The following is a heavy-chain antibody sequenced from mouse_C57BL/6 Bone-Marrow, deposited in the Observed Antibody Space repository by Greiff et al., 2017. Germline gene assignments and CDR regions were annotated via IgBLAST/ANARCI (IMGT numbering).Heavy chain of an antibody. Sequence: QVQLKQPGAELVKPGASVKVSCKASGYTFTSYWMHWVKQRPGQGLEWIGRIHPSDSDTNYNQKFKGKATLTVDKSSSTAYMQRSSLTSEGSAVYYCATYYYGSSSRAMDYWGQGTSVTVSS. D-gene: IGHD1-1*01. CDR2: IHPSDSDT. CDR3: ATYYYGSSSRAMDY. J-gene: IGHJ4*01. CDR1: GYTFTSYW. V-gene: IGHV1-74*01.